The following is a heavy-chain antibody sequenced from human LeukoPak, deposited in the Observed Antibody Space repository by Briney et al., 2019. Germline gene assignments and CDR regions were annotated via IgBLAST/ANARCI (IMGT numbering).Heavy chain of an antibody. V-gene: IGHV3-23*01. CDR1: GFTFSSYA. D-gene: IGHD6-19*01. Sequence: GGSLRLSCAASGFTFSSYAMSWVRQAPGKGLEWVSAISGSGGSTYYADSVKGRFTISRDNSKNTLYLQMNSLRAEDTAVYYCVKEDGYSSGWYVKGFDYWGQGTLVTVSS. CDR2: ISGSGGST. CDR3: VKEDGYSSGWYVKGFDY. J-gene: IGHJ4*02.